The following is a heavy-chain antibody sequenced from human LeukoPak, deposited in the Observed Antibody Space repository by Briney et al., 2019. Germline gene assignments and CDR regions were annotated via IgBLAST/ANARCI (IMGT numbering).Heavy chain of an antibody. CDR1: GYTFTSYY. CDR2: INPNSGGT. V-gene: IGHV1-2*02. D-gene: IGHD1-26*01. Sequence: ASVKVSCKASGYTFTSYYMHWVRQAPGQGLEWMGWINPNSGGTNYAQKFQGRVTMTRDTSISTAYMELSRLRSDDTAVYYCARDSGTGSFFAYWGQGTLVTVSS. CDR3: ARDSGTGSFFAY. J-gene: IGHJ4*02.